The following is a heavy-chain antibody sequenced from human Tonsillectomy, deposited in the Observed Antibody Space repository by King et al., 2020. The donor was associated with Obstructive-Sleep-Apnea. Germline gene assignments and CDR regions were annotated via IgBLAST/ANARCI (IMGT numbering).Heavy chain of an antibody. CDR1: GFSFSSYA. CDR2: IDNTGRET. J-gene: IGHJ4*01. Sequence: VQLVESGGGLVQPGGSLRLSCAASGFSFSSYAMSWVRQAPGKGLEWVSTIDNTGRETYYADSVKGRFTISRDSSKNTLSLQMNSLGAEDTAVYDCAKLTGWTPPCYFDYWGLGTLVTVSS. CDR3: AKLTGWTPPCYFDY. V-gene: IGHV3-23*04. D-gene: IGHD3-9*01.